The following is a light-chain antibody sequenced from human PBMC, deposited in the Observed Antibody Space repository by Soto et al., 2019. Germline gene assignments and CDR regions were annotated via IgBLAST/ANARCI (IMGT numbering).Light chain of an antibody. CDR3: SSYTSSNFYV. CDR1: SVDVGGFEY. V-gene: IGLV2-14*03. CDR2: DVN. Sequence: QSVLTQPASVSGSPGQSIAISCTGTSVDVGGFEYVSWYQQHPGKVPKLMIYDVNNRPSGVSNRFSGSKSGNTASLTISGLQVEEEADYFCSSYTSSNFYVFGTGTKVTVL. J-gene: IGLJ1*01.